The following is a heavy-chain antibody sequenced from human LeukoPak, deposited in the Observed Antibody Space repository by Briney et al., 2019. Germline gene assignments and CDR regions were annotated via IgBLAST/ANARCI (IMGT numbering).Heavy chain of an antibody. CDR3: ASAGYYERSGYTYYFHY. CDR2: ISISSRYI. Sequence: GGSLRLSCAASGLTFSSYSMNWVRQAPGKGLEWVSYISISSRYIYCADSLKGRFTISRDNAKSSLYLQMSSLRAEDTAVYYCASAGYYERSGYTYYFHYWGQGTVVTVSS. J-gene: IGHJ4*02. D-gene: IGHD3-22*01. V-gene: IGHV3-21*01. CDR1: GLTFSSYS.